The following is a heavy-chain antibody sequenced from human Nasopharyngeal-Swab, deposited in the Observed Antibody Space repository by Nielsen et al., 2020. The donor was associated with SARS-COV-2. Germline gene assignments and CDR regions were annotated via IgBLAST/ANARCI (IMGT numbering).Heavy chain of an antibody. CDR1: GFTVSSNY. Sequence: GGSLRLSCAAPGFTVSSNYMSWVRQAPGKGLEWVSVIYSGGSAYYADSVEGRFTISRDNSKNTLYLQMNSLRAEDTAVYCCARGCYDSIRWGQGTLVTVSS. J-gene: IGHJ4*02. D-gene: IGHD3-22*01. V-gene: IGHV3-66*01. CDR3: ARGCYDSIR. CDR2: IYSGGSA.